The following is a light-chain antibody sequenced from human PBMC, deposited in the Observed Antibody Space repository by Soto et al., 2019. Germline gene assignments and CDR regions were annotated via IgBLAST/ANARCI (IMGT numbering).Light chain of an antibody. J-gene: IGKJ1*01. Sequence: DIQMTQSPSTLSASVGDTVTITCRASQTIGTWLAWYQQKPAKAPKLLIYKASTLESGVPSRFSGSASGTEFTLTISSLQPDDIATYYCQQCHRYLTFGQGTKVDIK. V-gene: IGKV1-5*03. CDR2: KAS. CDR3: QQCHRYLT. CDR1: QTIGTW.